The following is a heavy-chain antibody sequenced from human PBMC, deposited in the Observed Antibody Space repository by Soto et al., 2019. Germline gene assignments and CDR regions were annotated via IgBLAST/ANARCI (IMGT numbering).Heavy chain of an antibody. J-gene: IGHJ4*02. V-gene: IGHV1-18*01. CDR3: ASYEFGDPGVY. Sequence: QVQLVQSGAEVKKPGASVKVSCKASGYTFTSYGISWVRQAPGQGLEWMGWISDYNGNTNYAQKLQGRVTMTTDTSPSTAYMELRSLGSDDTAVYYCASYEFGDPGVYWGQGTLVTVSS. CDR1: GYTFTSYG. CDR2: ISDYNGNT. D-gene: IGHD4-17*01.